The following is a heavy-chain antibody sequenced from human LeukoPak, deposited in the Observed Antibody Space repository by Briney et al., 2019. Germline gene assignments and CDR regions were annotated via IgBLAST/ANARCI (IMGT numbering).Heavy chain of an antibody. J-gene: IGHJ4*02. D-gene: IGHD1-26*01. CDR3: VRIRDLGLFDY. V-gene: IGHV6-1*01. CDR2: TYYRSQWFD. Sequence: SQTLSLTCAISGDSVSNNRASWGWIRQSPSRGLEWLGRTYYRSQWFDDYAPSLRSRITINPDTSKNQFSLQLTSVTPEDTAVYYCVRIRDLGLFDYWGQGTLVTVSS. CDR1: GDSVSNNRAS.